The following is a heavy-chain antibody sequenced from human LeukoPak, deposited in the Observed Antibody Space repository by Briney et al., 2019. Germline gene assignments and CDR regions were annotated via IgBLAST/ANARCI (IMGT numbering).Heavy chain of an antibody. CDR2: ISGSGGST. V-gene: IGHV3-23*01. D-gene: IGHD4-17*01. CDR3: ARDLEAVTGAFYT. Sequence: GGSLRLSCAASGFTFSSYAMSWVRQAPGKGLEWVSAISGSGGSTFYADSVKGRFTISRDNSKNTLYLQMNSLRAEDTAVYYCARDLEAVTGAFYTWGQGTMVTVSS. CDR1: GFTFSSYA. J-gene: IGHJ3*02.